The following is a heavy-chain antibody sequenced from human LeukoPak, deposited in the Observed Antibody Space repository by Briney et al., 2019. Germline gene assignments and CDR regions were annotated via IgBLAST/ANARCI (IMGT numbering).Heavy chain of an antibody. V-gene: IGHV3-23*01. CDR3: ANSVNDYYYYYMDV. D-gene: IGHD2-8*01. J-gene: IGHJ6*03. CDR2: ISGSGGST. Sequence: PGGSLRLSCAASGFTFSSYWMSWVRQAPGKGLEWVSAISGSGGSTYYADSVKGRFTISRDNSKNTLYLQMNSLRAEDTAVYYCANSVNDYYYYYMDVWGKGTTVTVSS. CDR1: GFTFSSYW.